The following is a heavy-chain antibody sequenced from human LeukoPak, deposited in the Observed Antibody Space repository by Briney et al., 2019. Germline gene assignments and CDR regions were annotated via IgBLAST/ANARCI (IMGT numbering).Heavy chain of an antibody. Sequence: GGSLRLSCAASGFTFNSYAMSWVRQAPGKGLEWVAVIWYDGSNKYYADSVKGRFTISRDNSKNTLYLQMNSLRAEDTAVYYCARGASYYDILTRGYYYYGMDVWGKGTTVTVSS. CDR1: GFTFNSYA. CDR2: IWYDGSNK. V-gene: IGHV3-33*08. J-gene: IGHJ6*04. D-gene: IGHD3-9*01. CDR3: ARGASYYDILTRGYYYYGMDV.